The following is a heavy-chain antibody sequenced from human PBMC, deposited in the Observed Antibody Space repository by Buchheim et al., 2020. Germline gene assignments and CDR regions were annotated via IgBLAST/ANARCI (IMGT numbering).Heavy chain of an antibody. V-gene: IGHV3-23*01. CDR1: GFTFSSYA. CDR3: AKDPYYDFWSGQSPPDY. J-gene: IGHJ4*02. D-gene: IGHD3-3*01. Sequence: EVQLLESGGGLVQPGGSLRLSCAASGFTFSSYAMSWVRQAPGKGLEWVSAISGSGGSTYYADSVKGRFTISRDNSKNTLSLQMNSLRAEDTAVYYCAKDPYYDFWSGQSPPDYWGQGTL. CDR2: ISGSGGST.